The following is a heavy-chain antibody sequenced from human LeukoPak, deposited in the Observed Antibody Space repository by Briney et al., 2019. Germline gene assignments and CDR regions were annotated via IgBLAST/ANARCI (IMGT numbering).Heavy chain of an antibody. Sequence: GGSLRLSCATSAFIFNNAWMSWVRQAPGKGLEWVGRIKSKTDGGTTDYAAPVKGRFTISRDDSKNTLYLQMNSLKTEDTAVYYCTTEYNFNYYDSGGYYYWGQGTLVTVSS. CDR1: AFIFNNAW. CDR2: IKSKTDGGTT. V-gene: IGHV3-15*01. CDR3: TTEYNFNYYDSGGYYY. D-gene: IGHD3-22*01. J-gene: IGHJ4*02.